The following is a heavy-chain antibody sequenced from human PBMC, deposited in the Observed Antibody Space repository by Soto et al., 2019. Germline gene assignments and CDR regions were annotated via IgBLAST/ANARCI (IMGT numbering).Heavy chain of an antibody. CDR1: GFTFSSYG. V-gene: IGHV3-30*03. D-gene: IGHD3-3*01. CDR3: ARASRRYYDFWSGYGMDV. CDR2: ISYDGSNK. Sequence: QVQLVESGGGVVQPGRSLRLSCAASGFTFSSYGMHWVRQAPGKGLEWVAVISYDGSNKYYGDSVKGRFTISRDNSRNTXXLQMHSLRAVDTAMYYCARASRRYYDFWSGYGMDVWGQGTTVTVSS. J-gene: IGHJ6*02.